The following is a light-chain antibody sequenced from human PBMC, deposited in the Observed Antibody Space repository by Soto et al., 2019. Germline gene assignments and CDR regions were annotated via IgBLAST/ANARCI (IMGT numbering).Light chain of an antibody. CDR3: PPYYSYPPT. V-gene: IGKV1-8*01. Sequence: AIRMTQSPSSLSASTGDRVTITCRASQGISSYLAWYQQKPGKAPKLLIYAASTLQSGVPSRFSGSGSGTDFTLTISCLQSEDFATYYCPPYYSYPPTVGQGTKVEIK. J-gene: IGKJ1*01. CDR1: QGISSY. CDR2: AAS.